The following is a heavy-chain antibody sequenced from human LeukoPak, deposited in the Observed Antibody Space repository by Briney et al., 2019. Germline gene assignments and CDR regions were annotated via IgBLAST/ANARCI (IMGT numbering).Heavy chain of an antibody. CDR2: IYPADSDT. D-gene: IGHD2/OR15-2a*01. CDR3: AIGSPFDS. CDR1: ANSFTNYW. V-gene: IGHV5-51*01. Sequence: PGESLKISCQGSANSFTNYWIGWVRQMPGKGLEWIGIIYPADSDTRYSPSFQGQVTISTDKSISTAYLQWSSLKASDTAIYFCAIGSPFDSWGQGTPVTVSS. J-gene: IGHJ4*02.